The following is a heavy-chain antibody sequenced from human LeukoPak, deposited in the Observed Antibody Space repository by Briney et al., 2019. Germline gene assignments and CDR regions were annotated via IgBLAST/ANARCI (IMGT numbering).Heavy chain of an antibody. CDR2: MNPNSGNT. V-gene: IGHV1-8*02. J-gene: IGHJ4*02. Sequence: GASVKVSCKGSGYTFTSYDINWVRQATGQGLEWMGWMNPNSGNTGYAQKLQGRVTMTTDTSTSTAYTQLRGLRSDDTAVYYCAKEGVWDILTGYSDYWGQGTLVTVSS. D-gene: IGHD3-9*01. CDR3: AKEGVWDILTGYSDY. CDR1: GYTFTSYD.